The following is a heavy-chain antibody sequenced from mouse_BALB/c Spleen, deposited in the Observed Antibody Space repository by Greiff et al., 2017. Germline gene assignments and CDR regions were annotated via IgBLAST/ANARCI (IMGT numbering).Heavy chain of an antibody. CDR1: GYTFTSYW. CDR3: ARSGYYGSSWAMDY. V-gene: IGHV1-7*01. D-gene: IGHD1-1*01. J-gene: IGHJ4*01. CDR2: INPSTGYT. Sequence: QVQLQQSGAELAKPGASVKMSCKASGYTFTSYWMHWVKQRPGQGLEWIGYINPSTGYTEYNQKFKGKATMTVDKSSSTAYMELARLTSEDSAIYYCARSGYYGSSWAMDYWGQGTSVTVSS.